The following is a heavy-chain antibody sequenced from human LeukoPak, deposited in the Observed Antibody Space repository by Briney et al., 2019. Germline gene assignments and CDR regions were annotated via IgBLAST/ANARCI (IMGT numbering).Heavy chain of an antibody. CDR2: INSDGSST. Sequence: GGSLRLSCAASGFTFSTYWMHWVRQAPGKGLVWVSGINSDGSSTSYADSVKGRFTISRDNAKNTLYLQMNSLRAEDTAVYYCAKDSYSSGYFEYFQHWGQGTLVTVSS. CDR1: GFTFSTYW. CDR3: AKDSYSSGYFEYFQH. D-gene: IGHD3-22*01. V-gene: IGHV3-74*01. J-gene: IGHJ1*01.